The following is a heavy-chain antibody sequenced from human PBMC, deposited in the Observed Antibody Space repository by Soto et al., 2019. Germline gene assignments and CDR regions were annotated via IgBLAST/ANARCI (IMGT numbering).Heavy chain of an antibody. CDR2: ISASGTST. D-gene: IGHD3-10*01. V-gene: IGHV3-23*01. CDR1: GFTFSNYA. Sequence: EVQLLESGGGLVQPGGSLRLSCAASGFTFSNYAMSWVRQAPGKGLEWVSSISASGTSTYYADSMKGRFTISRDNSKNTLSLQMNSLSAEDTAVYYCANRITMVRDKYYYYYGRDVWGHGTTVTVSS. J-gene: IGHJ6*02. CDR3: ANRITMVRDKYYYYYGRDV.